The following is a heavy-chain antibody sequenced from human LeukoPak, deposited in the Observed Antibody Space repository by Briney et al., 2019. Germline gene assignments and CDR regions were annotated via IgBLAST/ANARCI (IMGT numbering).Heavy chain of an antibody. J-gene: IGHJ4*02. CDR1: GYSFTDYY. CDR3: ARDGRSGWHYFDH. Sequence: GASVKVSCKASGYSFTDYYTHWVRQAPGQGLEWMGCINPNSGGTNNAQKFQGRVTMTRDTSNNTAYMELNSLRSDDTAVYYCARDGRSGWHYFDHWGQGTLVTVSS. V-gene: IGHV1-2*02. CDR2: INPNSGGT. D-gene: IGHD6-19*01.